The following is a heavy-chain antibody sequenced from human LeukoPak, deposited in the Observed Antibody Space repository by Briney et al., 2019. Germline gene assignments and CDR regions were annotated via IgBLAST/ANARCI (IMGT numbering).Heavy chain of an antibody. CDR1: GYTFTSYG. CDR2: ISAYNGNT. V-gene: IGHV1-18*01. J-gene: IGHJ3*02. Sequence: ASVKVSCKASGYTFTSYGISWVRQAPGQGLEWMGWISAYNGNTNYAQKLQGRVTMTTDTSTSTAYMELRSLRSDDTAVYYCASLIAVAGTIRAFDIWGQGTMVTVSS. CDR3: ASLIAVAGTIRAFDI. D-gene: IGHD6-19*01.